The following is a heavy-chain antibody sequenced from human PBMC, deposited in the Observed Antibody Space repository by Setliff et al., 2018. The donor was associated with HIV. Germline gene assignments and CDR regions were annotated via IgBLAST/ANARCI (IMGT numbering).Heavy chain of an antibody. CDR3: ARGNYDILTGYIGYYDY. J-gene: IGHJ4*02. CDR2: IYPGDSDT. CDR1: GYSFTSYW. Sequence: GESLKISCKGSGYSFTSYWTGWVRQMPGKGLEWMGIIYPGDSDTRYSPSFQGQVTISADKAISTAYLQWSSLKASDTAMYYCARGNYDILTGYIGYYDYWGQGTLVTVSS. D-gene: IGHD3-9*01. V-gene: IGHV5-51*01.